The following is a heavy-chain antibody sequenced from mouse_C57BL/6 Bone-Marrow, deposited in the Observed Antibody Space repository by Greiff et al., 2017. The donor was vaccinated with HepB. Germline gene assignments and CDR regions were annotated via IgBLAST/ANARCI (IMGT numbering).Heavy chain of an antibody. CDR2: IYPRSGNT. Sequence: VQLQQSGAELARPGASVKLSCKASGYTFTSYGISWVKQRTGQGLEWIGEIYPRSGNTYYNEKFKGKATLTADKSSSTAYMELRSLTSEDSAVYFCARIGIYYYGSSYWYFDVWGTGTTVTVSS. V-gene: IGHV1-81*01. CDR1: GYTFTSYG. CDR3: ARIGIYYYGSSYWYFDV. J-gene: IGHJ1*03. D-gene: IGHD1-1*01.